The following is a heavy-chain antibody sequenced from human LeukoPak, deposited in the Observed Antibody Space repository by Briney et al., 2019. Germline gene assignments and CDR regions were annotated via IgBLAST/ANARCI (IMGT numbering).Heavy chain of an antibody. V-gene: IGHV4-61*02. D-gene: IGHD6-19*01. CDR2: IYTSGST. CDR1: GGSISSGSYY. CDR3: ASYSSGCL. J-gene: IGHJ4*02. Sequence: PSETLSLTCTVSGGSISSGSYYWSWIRQPAGKGLEWIGRIYTSGSTNYNPSLKSRVTISVDTSKNQFSLKLSSVTAADTAVYYCASYSSGCLWSQGTLVTVSS.